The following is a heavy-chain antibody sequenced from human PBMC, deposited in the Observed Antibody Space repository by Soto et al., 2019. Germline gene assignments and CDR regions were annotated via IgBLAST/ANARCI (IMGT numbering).Heavy chain of an antibody. J-gene: IGHJ5*02. Sequence: PSETLSLTCSVSGRSISEINSYWGWIRQTPGEGLDWIGTIHHTGSTYYNPSLKSRVIISLDTSKNQFSLKLSSVTAADTALYYCARPEGGYGSGYSWFDPWGQGTRVTVSS. D-gene: IGHD5-12*01. V-gene: IGHV4-39*01. CDR1: GRSISEINSY. CDR3: ARPEGGYGSGYSWFDP. CDR2: IHHTGST.